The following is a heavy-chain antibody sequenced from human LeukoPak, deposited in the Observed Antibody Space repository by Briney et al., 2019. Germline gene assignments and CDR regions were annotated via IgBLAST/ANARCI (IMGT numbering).Heavy chain of an antibody. V-gene: IGHV4-39*07. J-gene: IGHJ4*02. CDR3: ARAFSPPSHYDFWAAYYQYFDS. D-gene: IGHD3-3*01. Sequence: SETLSLTCTVSGGSISENTFYWGWIRQPPGKGLEWIGTIYYSGSSYYNPSLKSRVTISIDTSKNQFSLKLNSVTAADTAVYYCARAFSPPSHYDFWAAYYQYFDSWGQGTLVTVSS. CDR2: IYYSGSS. CDR1: GGSISENTFY.